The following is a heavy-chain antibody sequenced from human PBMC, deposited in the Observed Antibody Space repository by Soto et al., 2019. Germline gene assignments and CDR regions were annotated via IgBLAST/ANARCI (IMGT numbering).Heavy chain of an antibody. J-gene: IGHJ4*02. Sequence: EVQLVESGGGLVQPGRSLRLSCAASGFTFDDYAMHWVRQAPGKGLEWVSGISWNSGSIGYADSVKGRFTISRDNAKNSLYLQMNSLRAEDTALYYCARAPYSNAWYRFDLWGQGTLVTVSS. CDR2: ISWNSGSI. V-gene: IGHV3-9*01. CDR3: ARAPYSNAWYRFDL. CDR1: GFTFDDYA. D-gene: IGHD4-4*01.